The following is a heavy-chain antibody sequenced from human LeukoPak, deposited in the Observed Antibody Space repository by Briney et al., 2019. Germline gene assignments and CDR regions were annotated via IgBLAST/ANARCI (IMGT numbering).Heavy chain of an antibody. V-gene: IGHV4-59*01. CDR3: ARVYRDDFWSGYSTHFDY. J-gene: IGHJ4*02. CDR1: GDSISNYY. Sequence: SETLSLTCTVSGDSISNYYWSWIRQPPGKGLEWIGYINYSGSANYNPSLKSRVTMSVDTSKNQFSLKLTSVTAADTAVYYCARVYRDDFWSGYSTHFDYWGQGTLVTVSS. CDR2: INYSGSA. D-gene: IGHD3-3*01.